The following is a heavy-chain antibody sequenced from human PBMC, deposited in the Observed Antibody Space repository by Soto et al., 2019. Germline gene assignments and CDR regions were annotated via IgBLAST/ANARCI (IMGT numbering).Heavy chain of an antibody. CDR1: GYPFTSYG. Sequence: APVKVSCKASGYPFTSYGISWVRYAPGQGLEWMGWISAYNGNTNYAEKLQVRVTMATDASTSTAYMELRRLRSDDTAVYYCARDAMVRGVSPSVDYWGQGTLVTVSS. D-gene: IGHD3-10*01. V-gene: IGHV1-18*04. J-gene: IGHJ4*02. CDR2: ISAYNGNT. CDR3: ARDAMVRGVSPSVDY.